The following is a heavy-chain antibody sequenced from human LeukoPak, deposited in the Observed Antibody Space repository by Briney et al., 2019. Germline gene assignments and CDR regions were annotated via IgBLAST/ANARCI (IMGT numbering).Heavy chain of an antibody. J-gene: IGHJ4*02. D-gene: IGHD5-18*01. V-gene: IGHV1-2*02. CDR2: INPNSGGT. Sequence: ASVKVSCKASGYTFTGYYMHWVRQAPGQGLEWMGWINPNSGGTNYAQKFQGRVTMTRDTSISTAYMELSRLRSDDTAVYYCARDLEGYSYGGPIDYWGQGTLVTVSS. CDR3: ARDLEGYSYGGPIDY. CDR1: GYTFTGYY.